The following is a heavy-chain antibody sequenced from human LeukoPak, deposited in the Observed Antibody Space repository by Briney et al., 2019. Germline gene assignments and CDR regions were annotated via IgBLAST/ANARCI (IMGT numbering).Heavy chain of an antibody. Sequence: SETLSLTCTVSGGXISSYYWNWIRQPPGKGLEWIGYIFYSGSTNYNPSLKSRVTISVDTSKNQFSLKLNSVTAADTAVYYCARGRPIDYWGQGTLVTVSS. CDR2: IFYSGST. CDR3: ARGRPIDY. J-gene: IGHJ4*02. V-gene: IGHV4-59*01. CDR1: GGXISSYY.